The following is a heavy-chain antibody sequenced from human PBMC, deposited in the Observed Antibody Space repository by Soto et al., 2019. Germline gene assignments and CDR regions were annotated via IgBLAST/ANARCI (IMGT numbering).Heavy chain of an antibody. CDR2: ISAYNGNT. D-gene: IGHD2-2*01. J-gene: IGHJ5*02. CDR3: ARGGQLLSNWFDP. Sequence: PAKLSCKASGEGFTSCGLSWARQAPGQGLEWMGWISAYNGNTNYAQKLQGRVTMTTDTSTSTAYMELRSLRSDDTAVYYCARGGQLLSNWFDPWGQGTLVTVSS. CDR1: GEGFTSCG. V-gene: IGHV1-18*01.